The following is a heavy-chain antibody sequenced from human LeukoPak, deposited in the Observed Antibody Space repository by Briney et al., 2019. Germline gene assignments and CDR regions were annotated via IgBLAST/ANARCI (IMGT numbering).Heavy chain of an antibody. CDR3: ARRYSDSSLDY. J-gene: IGHJ4*02. CDR1: GYTFIDYN. CDR2: INSNSGGT. V-gene: IGHV1-2*02. Sequence: ASVKVSCKASGYTFIDYNMHWVRQAPGQGLEWMGWINSNSGGTNYAQKFQGRVTMTRDTSISIVYMELSRLRSVDTAVYYCARRYSDSSLDYWGQGTLVTVSS. D-gene: IGHD4-11*01.